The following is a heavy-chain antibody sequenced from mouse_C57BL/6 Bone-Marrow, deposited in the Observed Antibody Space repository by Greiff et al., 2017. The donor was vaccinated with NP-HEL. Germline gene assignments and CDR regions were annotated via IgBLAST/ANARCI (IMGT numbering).Heavy chain of an antibody. V-gene: IGHV14-4*01. CDR1: GFNIKDDY. CDR2: IDPENGGT. Sequence: EVQLQQSGAELVRPGASVKLSCTASGFNIKDDYMHWVKQRPEQGLEWIGWIDPENGGTEYASKFQGKATITADTSSNTAYLQLSILPSKDTAVYYCTTRYTLDSSGYVLDYWGQGTTLTVSS. J-gene: IGHJ2*01. CDR3: TTRYTLDSSGYVLDY. D-gene: IGHD3-2*02.